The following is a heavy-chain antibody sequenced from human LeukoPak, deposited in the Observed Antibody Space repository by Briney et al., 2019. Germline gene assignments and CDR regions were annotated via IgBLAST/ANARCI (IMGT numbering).Heavy chain of an antibody. CDR1: GGSIRSGGYY. CDR3: AREDYGDYGAAFDI. Sequence: SQTLSLTCTVSGGSIRSGGYYWSWIRQHPGKGLEWLGYIYYSGSTYYHPSLKSRVTISVDTSKNQFPLKLSSVTAADTAVYYCAREDYGDYGAAFDIGGQGTRVTVSS. CDR2: IYYSGST. D-gene: IGHD4-17*01. V-gene: IGHV4-31*03. J-gene: IGHJ3*02.